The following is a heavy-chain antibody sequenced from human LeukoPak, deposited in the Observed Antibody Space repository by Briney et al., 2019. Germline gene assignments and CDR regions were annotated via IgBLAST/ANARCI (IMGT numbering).Heavy chain of an antibody. V-gene: IGHV4-28*01. CDR1: GYSITSSNC. CDR2: IFYNGGA. J-gene: IGHJ3*02. D-gene: IGHD6-19*01. CDR3: VRNQAEASNHGAMDI. Sequence: PSDTLPLTCTVSGYSITSSNCWGWIRQPPGKGLEWIGYIFYNGGAYYNTSLNSRVTMSIDASKNQFSLKLRSVTAVDTAMYYCVRNQAEASNHGAMDIWGQGTMVTVSS.